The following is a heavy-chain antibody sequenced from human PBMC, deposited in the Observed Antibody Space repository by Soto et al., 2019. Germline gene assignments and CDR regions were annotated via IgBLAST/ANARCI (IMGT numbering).Heavy chain of an antibody. D-gene: IGHD2-2*01. CDR1: GYIFTNYW. J-gene: IGHJ4*02. V-gene: IGHV5-10-1*01. CDR2: IDPSGSNT. Sequence: GESRKISCKGSGYIFTNYWISWVRQMPGKGLEWMGRIDPSGSNTNYSPSFQGHVTISADKSINTAYLHWDSLKASDTAMYYCARLHCSTTNCEEYWGQGTLVTVSS. CDR3: ARLHCSTTNCEEY.